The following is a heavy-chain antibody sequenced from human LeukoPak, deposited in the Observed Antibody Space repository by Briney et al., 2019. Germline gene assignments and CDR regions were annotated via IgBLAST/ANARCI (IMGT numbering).Heavy chain of an antibody. Sequence: PGGSLRLSCAASGFTFSSYAMSWVRQAPGKGLEWVSAISGSGGSTYYADSVKGRFTISRDNSKNTLYLQMNSLRAEDTAVYYCARDYYYGSGSYYWNSTYWGQGTLVTVSS. CDR3: ARDYYYGSGSYYWNSTY. V-gene: IGHV3-23*01. J-gene: IGHJ4*02. CDR1: GFTFSSYA. D-gene: IGHD3-10*01. CDR2: ISGSGGST.